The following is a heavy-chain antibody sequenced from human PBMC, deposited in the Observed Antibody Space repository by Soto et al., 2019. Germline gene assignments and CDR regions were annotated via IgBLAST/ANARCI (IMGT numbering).Heavy chain of an antibody. J-gene: IGHJ5*02. D-gene: IGHD6-13*01. CDR1: GFTCSSYA. CDR2: ISGSGGST. Sequence: EVQLLESGGGLVQPGGSLRLSCAASGFTCSSYAMSWVRQAPGKGLEWVSAISGSGGSTYYADSVKGRFTISRDNSKNTLYLQMNSLRAEDTAVYYCAKARAPDSSSWVGIGWFDPWGQGTLVTVSS. CDR3: AKARAPDSSSWVGIGWFDP. V-gene: IGHV3-23*01.